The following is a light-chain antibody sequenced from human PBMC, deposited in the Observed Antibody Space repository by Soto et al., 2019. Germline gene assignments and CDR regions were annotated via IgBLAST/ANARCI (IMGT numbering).Light chain of an antibody. Sequence: EIVMTQSPATLSVXXXXXAXXSCRAXQSVSSNLAWYQQKPGQAPRLLIYGASTRATGIPARFSGSGSGTEFTLTISSLQSEDFAVYYCQQYNNWPPITFGQGTRLEIK. CDR2: GAS. J-gene: IGKJ5*01. V-gene: IGKV3-15*01. CDR1: QSVSSN. CDR3: QQYNNWPPIT.